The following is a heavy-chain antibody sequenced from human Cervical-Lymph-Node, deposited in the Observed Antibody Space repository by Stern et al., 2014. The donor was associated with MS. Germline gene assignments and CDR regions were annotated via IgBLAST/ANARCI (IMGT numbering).Heavy chain of an antibody. D-gene: IGHD3-22*01. CDR1: GDSIRSSNW. Sequence: QVQLQESGQGLVKPSGPLSLTCAVSGDSIRSSNWWVWVRQSPGKGLEWMGESYHSEITNYTPSLKSRVIISVDKSKIQVSLKLSSVTAADTAVYYCARGPDSSNYFYYYGLDVWGQGTTVAVSS. V-gene: IGHV4-4*02. CDR2: SYHSEIT. J-gene: IGHJ6*02. CDR3: ARGPDSSNYFYYYGLDV.